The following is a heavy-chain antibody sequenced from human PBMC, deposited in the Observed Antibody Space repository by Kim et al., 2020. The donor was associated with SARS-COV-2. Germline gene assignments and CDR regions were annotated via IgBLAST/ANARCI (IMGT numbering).Heavy chain of an antibody. V-gene: IGHV1-24*01. J-gene: IGHJ3*02. CDR2: FDPEDGET. D-gene: IGHD2-21*02. Sequence: ASVKVSCKVSGYTLTELSMHWVRQAPGKGLEWMGGFDPEDGETIYAQKFQGRVTMTEDTSTVTAYMELSSLRSEDTAVYYCATGRVRTIIVVVTNDAFDIWGQGTMVTVSS. CDR1: GYTLTELS. CDR3: ATGRVRTIIVVVTNDAFDI.